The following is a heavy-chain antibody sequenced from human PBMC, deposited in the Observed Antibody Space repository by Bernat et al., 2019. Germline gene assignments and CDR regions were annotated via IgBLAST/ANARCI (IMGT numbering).Heavy chain of an antibody. J-gene: IGHJ2*01. V-gene: IGHV3-30-3*01. CDR2: ISYDGSNK. CDR1: GFTFSSYA. CDR3: ARDQFRYGDYVCCYFDL. D-gene: IGHD3-16*01. Sequence: QAQLVESGGGVVQPGRSLRLSCAASGFTFSSYAMPWVRQAPGKGLELVAVISYDGSNKYYADSVQGRFTISRDNSKNTQYLQMNSLKAEDTAVYYCARDQFRYGDYVCCYFDLWGRGTLVTVSS.